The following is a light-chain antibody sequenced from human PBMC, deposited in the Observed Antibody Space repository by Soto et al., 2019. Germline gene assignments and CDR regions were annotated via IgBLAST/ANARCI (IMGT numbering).Light chain of an antibody. V-gene: IGLV2-14*01. Sequence: QSALTQPASLSGSPGQSITISCTGTSSDIGAYDYVSWFQQHPGKAPKLMISEDSTRPPGVSNRFSGSKSGNTASLTISGLQAEDEAEYYCSSFTSSNTYVFGTGTKVTVL. CDR2: EDS. CDR3: SSFTSSNTYV. CDR1: SSDIGAYDY. J-gene: IGLJ1*01.